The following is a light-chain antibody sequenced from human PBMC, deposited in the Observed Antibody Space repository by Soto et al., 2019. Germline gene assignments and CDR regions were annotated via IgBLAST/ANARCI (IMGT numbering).Light chain of an antibody. Sequence: QSALTQPASVSGSPGQSITISCTGTSSDVGGYNYVSWYQHHPGRAPKLMIYDVSNRPSGVSSRFSGSKSGNTASLTISGLQAEDEADYYCSSYRSGSTPYVVFGGGTKLTVL. V-gene: IGLV2-14*03. CDR2: DVS. J-gene: IGLJ2*01. CDR1: SSDVGGYNY. CDR3: SSYRSGSTPYVV.